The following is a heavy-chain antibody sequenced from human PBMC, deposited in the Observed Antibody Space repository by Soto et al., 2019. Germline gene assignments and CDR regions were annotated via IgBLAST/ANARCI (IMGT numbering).Heavy chain of an antibody. V-gene: IGHV6-1*01. CDR1: GGSVSSNSAA. CDR3: TRNSGWPPSGWFDP. D-gene: IGHD5-12*01. CDR2: TYYRSKWYD. J-gene: IGHJ5*02. Sequence: SETLSLTCAISGGSVSSNSAAWNWIRQSPSRGLEWLGRTYYRSKWYDDYAESVKSRITINPDTSKNQFSLQLNSVTPEDTAVYYCTRNSGWPPSGWFDPWGQGTLVTVSS.